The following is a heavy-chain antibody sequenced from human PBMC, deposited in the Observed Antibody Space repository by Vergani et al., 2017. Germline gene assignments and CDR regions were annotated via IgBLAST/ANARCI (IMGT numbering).Heavy chain of an antibody. CDR1: GFTFSSYS. Sequence: EEQLVESGGGLVQPGGSLRLSCAASGFTFSSYSMNWVRQAPGKGLEWVSYISSSSSTIYYADSVKGRFTISRDNSKNTLYLQMNSLRAEDTAVYYCAKRPSLSDYWGQGTLVTVSS. CDR2: ISSSSSTI. V-gene: IGHV3-48*01. CDR3: AKRPSLSDY. D-gene: IGHD2/OR15-2a*01. J-gene: IGHJ4*02.